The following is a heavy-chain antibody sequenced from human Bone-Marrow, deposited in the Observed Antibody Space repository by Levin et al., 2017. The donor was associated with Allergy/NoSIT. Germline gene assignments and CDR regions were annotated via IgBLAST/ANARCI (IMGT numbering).Heavy chain of an antibody. V-gene: IGHV2-5*02. D-gene: IGHD3-10*01. J-gene: IGHJ5*02. Sequence: SGPTLVKPPQTLTLTCSFSGFSLNTSGVAVGWVRQPPGKALEWLALVFWDDDKRYSPSLKTRLTLTKDTFRNQVVLTMTNMAPADTATYYCAHRRAGVNWLDPWGQGTLVTVSS. CDR1: GFSLNTSGVA. CDR3: AHRRAGVNWLDP. CDR2: VFWDDDK.